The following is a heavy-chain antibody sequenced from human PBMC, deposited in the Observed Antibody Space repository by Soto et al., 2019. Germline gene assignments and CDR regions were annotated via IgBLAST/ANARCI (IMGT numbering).Heavy chain of an antibody. CDR1: GFTLRDHY. CDR3: VRAPYFSDSSGYTRCLDY. D-gene: IGHD3-22*01. V-gene: IGHV3-72*01. CDR2: SRDKPQGYST. Sequence: ESGGGLVQPGGSLRLSCAGSGFTLRDHYIDWVRQAPGKGLEWVGRSRDKPQGYSTAYAASVKGRFTTSRDESKNSAYLQMNILKTEDTAVYYCVRAPYFSDSSGYTRCLDYWGQGTLVTVSS. J-gene: IGHJ4*02.